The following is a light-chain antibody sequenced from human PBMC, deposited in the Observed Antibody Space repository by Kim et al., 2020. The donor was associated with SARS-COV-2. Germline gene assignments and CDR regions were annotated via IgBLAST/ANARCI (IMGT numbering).Light chain of an antibody. Sequence: SPGARATLSCRASQSVSSNYLAWYQQKAGQAPRLLIYGASSRATGIPDRFSGSGSGTDFTLTISRLEPEDFAVYYCQQYASSPRTFGQGTKVDIK. J-gene: IGKJ1*01. CDR2: GAS. CDR1: QSVSSNY. V-gene: IGKV3-20*01. CDR3: QQYASSPRT.